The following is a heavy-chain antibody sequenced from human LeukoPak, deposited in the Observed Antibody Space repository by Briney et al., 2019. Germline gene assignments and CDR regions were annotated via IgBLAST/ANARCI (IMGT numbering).Heavy chain of an antibody. V-gene: IGHV4-31*03. CDR1: GGSISSGGYY. CDR3: ARLTGTTSCWFDP. Sequence: PSETLSLTCTVSGGSISSGGYYWSWTRQHPGKGLEWIGYIYYSGSTYYNPSLKSRVTISVDTSKNQFSLKLSSVTAANTAVYYCARLTGTTSCWFDPWGQGTLVTVSS. CDR2: IYYSGST. J-gene: IGHJ5*02. D-gene: IGHD1-7*01.